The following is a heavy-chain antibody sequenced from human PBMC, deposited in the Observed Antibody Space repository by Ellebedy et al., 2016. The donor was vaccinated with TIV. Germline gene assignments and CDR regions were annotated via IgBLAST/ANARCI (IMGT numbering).Heavy chain of an antibody. CDR1: GYDFSAYW. V-gene: IGHV5-51*01. CDR2: ISPGDSDT. CDR3: ARRYGSIVDF. D-gene: IGHD2-15*01. J-gene: IGHJ4*02. Sequence: PGGSLRLSCEVSGYDFSAYWIAWVRQMPGRGLEWMGMISPGDSDTKYSPSFRGLFTISADKSTNTAYLQWSSLKASDAGMYFCARRYGSIVDFWGQGTKVTVAS.